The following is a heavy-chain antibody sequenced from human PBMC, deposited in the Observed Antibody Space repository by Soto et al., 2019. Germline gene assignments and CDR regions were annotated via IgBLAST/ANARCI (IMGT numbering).Heavy chain of an antibody. CDR3: ARDPLIAAAGTSFVP. D-gene: IGHD6-13*01. Sequence: GGSLRLSCAASGFTFSIYSMNWVRQAPGKGLEWVSSISSSSSYIYYADSVKGRFTISRDNAKNSLYLQMNSLRAEDTAVYYCARDPLIAAAGTSFVPWGQGTLVTVSS. CDR2: ISSSSSYI. CDR1: GFTFSIYS. V-gene: IGHV3-21*01. J-gene: IGHJ5*02.